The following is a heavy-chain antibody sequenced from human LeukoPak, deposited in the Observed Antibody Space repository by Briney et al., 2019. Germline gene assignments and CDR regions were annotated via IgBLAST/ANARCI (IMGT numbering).Heavy chain of an antibody. CDR2: ISLTGNDI. V-gene: IGHV3-11*01. CDR3: ARMYSRYYYMDV. Sequence: GGSLRLSCAASGFTFSDYYMSWIRQAPGKGLQFISYISLTGNDIYYADSVSGRYTISRDNAKNSLYLQMSSLRGEDTAVYYCARMYSRYYYMDVWGKGTTVTVSS. CDR1: GFTFSDYY. D-gene: IGHD3-10*01. J-gene: IGHJ6*03.